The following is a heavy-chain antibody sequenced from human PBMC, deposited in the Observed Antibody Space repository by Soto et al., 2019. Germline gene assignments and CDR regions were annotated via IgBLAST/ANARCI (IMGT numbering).Heavy chain of an antibody. Sequence: GGSLRLSCAASGFVFSNYAMFWFRQAPGRGLEWVSTIYAAGGSKYYAGSVKGRFTVSRDNSRDTLFLQMDSLRVEDTAIYFCAKDLIRGDGYEEPDYWGQGTLVTVSS. V-gene: IGHV3-23*01. CDR1: GFVFSNYA. CDR3: AKDLIRGDGYEEPDY. CDR2: IYAAGGSK. J-gene: IGHJ4*02. D-gene: IGHD3-10*01.